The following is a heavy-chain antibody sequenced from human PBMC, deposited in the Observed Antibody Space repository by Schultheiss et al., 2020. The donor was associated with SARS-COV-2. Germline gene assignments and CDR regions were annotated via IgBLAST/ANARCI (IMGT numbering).Heavy chain of an antibody. CDR2: ISWNSGSI. Sequence: GGSLRLSCAASGFTFDDYAMHWVRQAPGKGLEWVSGISWNSGSIGYADSVKGRFTISRDNAKNSLYLQMNSLRAEDTAVYYCAKDRVVEMATIYDYWGQGTLVTVSS. CDR3: AKDRVVEMATIYDY. CDR1: GFTFDDYA. D-gene: IGHD5-24*01. V-gene: IGHV3-9*01. J-gene: IGHJ4*02.